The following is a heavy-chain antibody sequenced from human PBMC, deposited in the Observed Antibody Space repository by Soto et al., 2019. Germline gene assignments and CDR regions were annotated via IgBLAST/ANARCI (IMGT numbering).Heavy chain of an antibody. D-gene: IGHD3-10*01. CDR1: GYSFTSYW. Sequence: PGESLKISCKGSGYSFTSYWISWVRRMPGKGLEWMGRIDPSDSYTNYSPSFQGHVTISADKSISTAYLQWSSLKASDTAMYYCARFGRGSGSYYYYYGMDVWGQGTTVTVSS. V-gene: IGHV5-10-1*01. CDR3: ARFGRGSGSYYYYYGMDV. J-gene: IGHJ6*02. CDR2: IDPSDSYT.